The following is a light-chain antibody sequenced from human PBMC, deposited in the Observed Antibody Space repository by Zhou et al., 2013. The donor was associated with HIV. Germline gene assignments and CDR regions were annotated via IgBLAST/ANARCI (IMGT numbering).Light chain of an antibody. CDR1: QSVSNY. V-gene: IGKV3-11*01. Sequence: EIVLTQSPATLSLSPGNTATLSCRASQSVSNYLAWYQQKPGQAPRLLIYDASNRATGIPARFSSSGSGTDFTLTINSLEPEDFAVYYCQQRSNWPAITFGQGTRLEIK. CDR2: DAS. CDR3: QQRSNWPAIT. J-gene: IGKJ5*01.